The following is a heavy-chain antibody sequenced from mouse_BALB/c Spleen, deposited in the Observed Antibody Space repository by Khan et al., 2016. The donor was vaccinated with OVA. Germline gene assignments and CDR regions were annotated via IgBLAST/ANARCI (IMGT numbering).Heavy chain of an antibody. J-gene: IGHJ2*01. Sequence: LQQSGSELVRPGASVKLSCRASGYTFTSYWMHWVKQRPGQGLEWIGNIYPGSGSTNYDEKFKSKATLTVDTSSSTAYMQLSSLTSEDSAVYYCTRGEYDGAYWGQGTTLIVSS. V-gene: IGHV1S22*01. CDR2: IYPGSGST. CDR3: TRGEYDGAY. D-gene: IGHD2-14*01. CDR1: GYTFTSYW.